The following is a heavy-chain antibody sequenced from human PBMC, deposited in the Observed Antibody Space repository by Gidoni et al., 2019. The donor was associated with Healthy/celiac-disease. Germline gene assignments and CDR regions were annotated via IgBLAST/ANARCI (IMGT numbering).Heavy chain of an antibody. J-gene: IGHJ4*02. CDR3: ARALENGSGSYSIDY. Sequence: QVQLVQSGAEVKKPGASVKVSCKASGYTFTGYYMHWVRQAPGQGLEWMGWINPNSGGTNYAQKFRGWVTMTRDTSISTAYMELSRLRSDDTAVDYCARALENGSGSYSIDYWGQGTLVTVSS. CDR2: INPNSGGT. D-gene: IGHD3-10*01. CDR1: GYTFTGYY. V-gene: IGHV1-2*04.